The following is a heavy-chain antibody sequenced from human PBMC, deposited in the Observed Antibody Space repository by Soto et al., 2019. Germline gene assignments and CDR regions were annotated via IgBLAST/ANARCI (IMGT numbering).Heavy chain of an antibody. CDR1: TRSVSFGTYA. CDR3: ARGPYSYGMEL. V-gene: IGHV4-30-2*01. Sequence: TLCLNCLVPTRSVSFGTYASSWVRQPPGKGLEWIGYIYYSGTTYYTPSLKSRLTISIDMANDHFSLNLTSVTAADTAVYFCARGPYSYGMELWGQGITVTLS. CDR2: IYYSGTT. J-gene: IGHJ6*01.